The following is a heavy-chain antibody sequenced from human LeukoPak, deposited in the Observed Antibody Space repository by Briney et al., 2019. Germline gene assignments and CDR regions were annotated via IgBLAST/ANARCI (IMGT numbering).Heavy chain of an antibody. CDR2: IDRRSATI. CDR1: GLTFSNSH. D-gene: IGHD6-13*01. Sequence: GGSLRLSCAASGLTFSNSHMNWVRQAPGKGLEWVSYIDRRSATIYYTDSVKGRFTISRDNAKNSVYLQMNSLRAEDTAVYYCTRGLLDRRGSWLFDYWGQGTLVTVSS. V-gene: IGHV3-48*04. CDR3: TRGLLDRRGSWLFDY. J-gene: IGHJ4*02.